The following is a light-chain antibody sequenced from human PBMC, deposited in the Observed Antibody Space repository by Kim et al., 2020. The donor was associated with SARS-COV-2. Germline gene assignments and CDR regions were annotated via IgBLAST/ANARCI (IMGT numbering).Light chain of an antibody. CDR2: QDN. CDR1: KLGETF. J-gene: IGLJ3*02. CDR3: QAWDSNTAA. Sequence: SYELTQPPSVSVSPGQTASITCSGDKLGETFASWYQQKPGQSPVLLIYQDNKRPAGIPERFSGSNSGDTATLTISGTPAMDEADYFCQAWDSNTAAFGGGTQLTVL. V-gene: IGLV3-1*01.